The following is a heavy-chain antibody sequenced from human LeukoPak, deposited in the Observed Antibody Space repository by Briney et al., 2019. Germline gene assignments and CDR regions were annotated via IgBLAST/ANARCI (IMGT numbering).Heavy chain of an antibody. D-gene: IGHD1-7*01. CDR3: ARGGWNYDYYYYGMDV. V-gene: IGHV1-69*13. CDR2: IIPIFGTA. CDR1: GGTFSSYA. J-gene: IGHJ6*02. Sequence: SVKVSCKASGGTFSSYAISWVRQAPGQGLEWMGGIIPIFGTANYAQKFQGRVTITADESTSTAYMELSSLRSEDTAVYYCARGGWNYDYYYYGMDVWGQGTTVTVSS.